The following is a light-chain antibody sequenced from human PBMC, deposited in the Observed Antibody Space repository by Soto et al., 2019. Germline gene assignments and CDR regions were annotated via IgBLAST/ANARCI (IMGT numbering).Light chain of an antibody. J-gene: IGLJ3*02. V-gene: IGLV2-11*01. Sequence: QSALTQPRSVSGSPGQSVTISCTGARSDVGGYRFVSWYQQHPDKAPKLMIYDVDKRPSGVPDCFSGSKSGNTASLTISGLEAEDEADYFCCSDAGVFTWVFGGGTKLTVL. CDR1: RSDVGGYRF. CDR2: DVD. CDR3: CSDAGVFTWV.